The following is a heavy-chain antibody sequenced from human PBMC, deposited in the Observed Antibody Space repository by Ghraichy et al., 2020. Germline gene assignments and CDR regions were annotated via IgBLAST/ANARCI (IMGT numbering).Heavy chain of an antibody. D-gene: IGHD5-24*01. CDR2: IIPIFGTA. CDR1: GGTFSSYA. Sequence: SVKVSCKASGGTFSSYAISWVRQAPGQGLEWMGGIIPIFGTANYAQKFQGRVTITADESTSTAYMELSSLRSEDTAVYYCARGIVEMATIVSYCFDYWGQGTLVTVSS. CDR3: ARGIVEMATIVSYCFDY. J-gene: IGHJ4*02. V-gene: IGHV1-69*13.